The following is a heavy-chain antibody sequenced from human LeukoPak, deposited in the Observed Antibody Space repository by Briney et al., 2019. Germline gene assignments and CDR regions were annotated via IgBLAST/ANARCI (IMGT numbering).Heavy chain of an antibody. CDR3: ARSDGYGSGRYFDY. D-gene: IGHD3-10*01. J-gene: IGHJ4*02. CDR2: IYYSGST. V-gene: IGHV4-39*01. Sequence: PSETLSLTCTVAGGSISSSSYYWGWIRQPPGKGLEWIGSIYYSGSTYYNPSLKSRVTISVDTSKNQFSLKLSSVTAADTAVYYCARSDGYGSGRYFDYWGQGTLVTVSS. CDR1: GGSISSSSYY.